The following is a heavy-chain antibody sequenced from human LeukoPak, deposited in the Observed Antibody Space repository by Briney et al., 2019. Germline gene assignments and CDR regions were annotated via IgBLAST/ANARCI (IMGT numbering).Heavy chain of an antibody. CDR2: IYYSGST. D-gene: IGHD1-26*01. CDR1: GGSISSSSYY. V-gene: IGHV4-39*07. Sequence: SETLSLTCTVSGGSISSSSYYWGWIRQPPGKGLEWIGSIYYSGSTYYNPSLKSRVTISVDTSKNQFSLKLSSVTAADTAVYYCARLRVGATTYYYYMDVWGKGTTVTVSS. CDR3: ARLRVGATTYYYYMDV. J-gene: IGHJ6*03.